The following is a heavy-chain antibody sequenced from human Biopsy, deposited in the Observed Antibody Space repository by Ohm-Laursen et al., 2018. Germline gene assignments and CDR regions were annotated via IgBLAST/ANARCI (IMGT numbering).Heavy chain of an antibody. CDR3: ATKLTGYFHH. J-gene: IGHJ1*01. V-gene: IGHV1-69*06. CDR1: GGTFSNYA. Sequence: GASVKVSCKASGGTFSNYAITWVRQAPGQGLEWLGGNIPILGTGNYAQKFQGRVTVAADTSTSTATMELRSLRSDDTAVYYCATKLTGYFHHWGQGTLVTVSS. CDR2: NIPILGTG. D-gene: IGHD3-9*01.